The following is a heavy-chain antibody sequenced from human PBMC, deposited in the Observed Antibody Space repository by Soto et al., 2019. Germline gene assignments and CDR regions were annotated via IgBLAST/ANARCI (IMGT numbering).Heavy chain of an antibody. Sequence: GGSLKLSCAASGFTFSSYAMRWVRQAPGKGLEWVSAIRGSGGSTYYADSVKGRFTISRYNSKNTLYLQMNILRAEDTAVSFCSKVFRFNIITFLYCDYAFDIWGQGTMVTVSS. V-gene: IGHV3-23*01. CDR2: IRGSGGST. CDR1: GFTFSSYA. J-gene: IGHJ3*02. D-gene: IGHD3-16*01. CDR3: SKVFRFNIITFLYCDYAFDI.